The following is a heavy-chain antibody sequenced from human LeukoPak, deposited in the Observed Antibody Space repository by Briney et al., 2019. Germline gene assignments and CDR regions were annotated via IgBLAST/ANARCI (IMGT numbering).Heavy chain of an antibody. V-gene: IGHV1-46*01. CDR2: INPSGGST. CDR1: GYTFSAYY. J-gene: IGHJ4*02. D-gene: IGHD5-24*01. CDR3: AREGWSEMGTILREVVSDY. Sequence: ASVKVSCKASGYTFSAYYMHWVRQAPGQGLEWMGIINPSGGSTSYAQKFQGRVTMTRDTSTSTLYMELSSLRPEDTAVYYCAREGWSEMGTILREVVSDYWGQGTLVTVSS.